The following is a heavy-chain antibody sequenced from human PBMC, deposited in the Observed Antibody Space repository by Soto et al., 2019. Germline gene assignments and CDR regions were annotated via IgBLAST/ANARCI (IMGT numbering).Heavy chain of an antibody. D-gene: IGHD2-21*02. Sequence: QITLKESGPTLVKPTQTLTLTCTFSGFSRSTSGVGVGWIRQPPGKALEWLALIYWDDDKRYSPSLRSRLTISKDTSKNQVVLTMTNMDPVDTATYYCIQSRCGGDCLQSYASHYYYGMDVWGQGTTVTVSS. V-gene: IGHV2-5*02. J-gene: IGHJ6*02. CDR3: IQSRCGGDCLQSYASHYYYGMDV. CDR1: GFSRSTSGVG. CDR2: IYWDDDK.